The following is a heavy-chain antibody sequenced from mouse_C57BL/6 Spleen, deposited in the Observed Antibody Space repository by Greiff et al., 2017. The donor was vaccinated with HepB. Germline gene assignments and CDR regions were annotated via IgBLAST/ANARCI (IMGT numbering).Heavy chain of an antibody. V-gene: IGHV1-69*01. CDR3: ARRRTGWAMDY. CDR1: GYTFTSYW. CDR2: LDPSDSYT. Sequence: VQLQQPGAELVMPGASVKLSCKASGYTFTSYWMHWVKQRPGQGLEWIGELDPSDSYTNYNQKFKGKSTLTVDKSSSTAYMQLSSLTSEDSAVYYCARRRTGWAMDYWGQGTSVTVSS. J-gene: IGHJ4*01. D-gene: IGHD2-2*01.